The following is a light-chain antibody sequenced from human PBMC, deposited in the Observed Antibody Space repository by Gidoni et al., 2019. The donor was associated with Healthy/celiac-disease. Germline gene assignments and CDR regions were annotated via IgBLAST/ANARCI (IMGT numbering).Light chain of an antibody. CDR3: QQSYSTPRT. V-gene: IGKV1-39*01. CDR2: AAS. Sequence: TQMTRSPSSLSASVGDRVTTACRASQSISSYLNWDQQKPVNAPKLLIYAASRLQSGVPSSFSGSGSETDFTLTSSRLQAEDFATYYCQQSYSTPRTFGQXTKLEIK. J-gene: IGKJ2*02. CDR1: QSISSY.